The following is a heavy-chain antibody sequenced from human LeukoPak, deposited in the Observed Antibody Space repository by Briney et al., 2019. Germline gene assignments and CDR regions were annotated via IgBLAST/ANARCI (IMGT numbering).Heavy chain of an antibody. CDR2: IYYSGNT. V-gene: IGHV4-59*01. Sequence: SETLSLTCTVSGGSISSYYWSWIRQPPGKGLEWIGYIYYSGNTNYNPSLKSRVTISVDTSKNQFSLKLSSVTAADTAVYYCARINYDILTAYYLYFDYWGQGNLITVSS. J-gene: IGHJ4*02. D-gene: IGHD3-9*01. CDR3: ARINYDILTAYYLYFDY. CDR1: GGSISSYY.